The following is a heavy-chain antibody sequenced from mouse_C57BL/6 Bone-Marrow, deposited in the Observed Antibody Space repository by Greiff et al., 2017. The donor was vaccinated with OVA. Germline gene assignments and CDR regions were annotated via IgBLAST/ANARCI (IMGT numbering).Heavy chain of an antibody. V-gene: IGHV1-81*01. J-gene: IGHJ3*01. CDR3: ARSGDMVTTAY. CDR1: GYTFTSYG. CDR2: IYPRSGNT. Sequence: QVQLKESGAELARPGASVKLSCKASGYTFTSYGISWVKQRTGQGLEWIGEIYPRSGNTYYNEKFKGKATLTADKSSSTAYMELRSLTSEDSAVYFCARSGDMVTTAYWGQGTLVTVSA. D-gene: IGHD2-2*01.